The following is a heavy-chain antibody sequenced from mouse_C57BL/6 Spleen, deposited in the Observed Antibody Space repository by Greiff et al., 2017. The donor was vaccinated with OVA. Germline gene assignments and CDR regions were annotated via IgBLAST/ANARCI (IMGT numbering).Heavy chain of an antibody. CDR3: ARSTTVVVNDWYFDV. CDR2: IDPEDGET. D-gene: IGHD1-1*01. CDR1: GFNIKDYY. V-gene: IGHV14-2*01. J-gene: IGHJ1*03. Sequence: VQLQQSGAELVKPGASVKLSCTASGFNIKDYYMHLVKQRTEQGLEWIGRIDPEDGETKYAPKFQGKATITADTSSNTAYLQLSSLTSEDTAVYYCARSTTVVVNDWYFDVWGTGTTVTVSS.